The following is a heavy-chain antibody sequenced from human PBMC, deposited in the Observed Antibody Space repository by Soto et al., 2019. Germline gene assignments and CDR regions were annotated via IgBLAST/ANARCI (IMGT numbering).Heavy chain of an antibody. D-gene: IGHD3-10*01. Sequence: GGSLRLSCAASGFTFSTYAMSWVRQAPGKGLEWVSAISGSGGSTYYVDSVKGRFTISRDNSENTLYLQLDSLRAEDTAVYYCAKEGTYGSGSLYYFDCWGQGTLVTVSS. CDR2: ISGSGGST. J-gene: IGHJ4*02. V-gene: IGHV3-23*01. CDR3: AKEGTYGSGSLYYFDC. CDR1: GFTFSTYA.